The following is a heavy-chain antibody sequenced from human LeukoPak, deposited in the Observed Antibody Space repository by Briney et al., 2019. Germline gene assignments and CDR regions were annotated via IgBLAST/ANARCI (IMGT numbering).Heavy chain of an antibody. CDR3: AKSLTVTTRIHSIDP. J-gene: IGHJ4*02. D-gene: IGHD4-17*01. CDR1: GFTFSGYA. V-gene: IGHV3-23*01. CDR2: ISGSGGST. Sequence: GGSLRLSCAASGFTFSGYAMSWVRQAPGKGLEWVSAISGSGGSTYYADSVKGRFTISRDNSKSTLYLQMNSLRAEDTAVYYCAKSLTVTTRIHSIDPRGQGTLVTVSS.